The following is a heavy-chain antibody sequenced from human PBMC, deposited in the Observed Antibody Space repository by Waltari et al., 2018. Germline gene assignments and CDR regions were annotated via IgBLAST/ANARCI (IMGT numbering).Heavy chain of an antibody. CDR2: IYYSGST. CDR1: GGSISSYY. CDR3: ARGGYGGNEDFDY. J-gene: IGHJ4*02. V-gene: IGHV4-59*01. Sequence: QVQLQESGPGLVKPSETLSLTCTVSGGSISSYYWSWIRQPPGKGLEWIGYIYYSGSTNYHPSLKSRVTISVDTSKNQFSLKLSSVTAVDTAVYYCARGGYGGNEDFDYWGQGTLVTVSS. D-gene: IGHD4-17*01.